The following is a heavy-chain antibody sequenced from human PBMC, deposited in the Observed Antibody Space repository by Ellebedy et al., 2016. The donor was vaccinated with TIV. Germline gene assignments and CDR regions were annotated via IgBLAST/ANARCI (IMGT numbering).Heavy chain of an antibody. Sequence: SGPTLAKPTQTLTLTCTFPGFPPNTSGVGVGWIRQPPGKALEWLALLYWDDDKRYSPSLKSSLTITKDTSKNQVVLTMTNMDPVDTATYYCANGDGSCYDYWGQGTLVTVSS. D-gene: IGHD2-15*01. V-gene: IGHV2-5*02. CDR1: GFPPNTSGVG. CDR2: LYWDDDK. J-gene: IGHJ4*02. CDR3: ANGDGSCYDY.